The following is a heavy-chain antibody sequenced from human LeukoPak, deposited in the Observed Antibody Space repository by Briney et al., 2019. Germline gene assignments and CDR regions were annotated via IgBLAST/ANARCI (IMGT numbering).Heavy chain of an antibody. D-gene: IGHD5-18*01. CDR1: GFTFDDYA. V-gene: IGHV3-43D*03. Sequence: GGSLRLSCAASGFTFDDYAMHWVRQAPGKGLEWVSLINWDGSSIYYAASLKGRFTSSRDNSKSSLYLQMNSLRVEDTALYYCAKGSGYGYFDYWGQGTLVTVSS. J-gene: IGHJ4*02. CDR2: INWDGSSI. CDR3: AKGSGYGYFDY.